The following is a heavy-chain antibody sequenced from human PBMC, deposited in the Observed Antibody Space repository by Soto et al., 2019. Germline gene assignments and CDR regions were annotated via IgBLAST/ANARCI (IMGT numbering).Heavy chain of an antibody. CDR1: GITSTTYA. CDR3: ARVTRRAAVADLGY. V-gene: IGHV1-3*04. Sequence: GASVKVSCKASGITSTTYAIHWVRQAPGQGLEWMGWVNTGNGNTKYSQKFQGRVTITRDTSASTAYMELSSLRSEDTAVYYCARVTRRAAVADLGYWGQGTLVTVSS. J-gene: IGHJ4*02. D-gene: IGHD6-19*01. CDR2: VNTGNGNT.